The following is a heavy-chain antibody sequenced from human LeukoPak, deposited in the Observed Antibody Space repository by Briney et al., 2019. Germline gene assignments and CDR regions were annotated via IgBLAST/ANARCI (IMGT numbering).Heavy chain of an antibody. D-gene: IGHD3-10*01. CDR3: ARVLKVLWFVDY. V-gene: IGHV3-21*01. Sequence: PGGSLRLSCAASGFTFSSYAMSWVRQAPGKGREWVSSISSSSSYIYYAASVKGRFTISRDNAKNSLYLQMNSLRAEDTAVYYCARVLKVLWFVDYWGQGTLVTVSS. J-gene: IGHJ4*02. CDR1: GFTFSSYA. CDR2: ISSSSSYI.